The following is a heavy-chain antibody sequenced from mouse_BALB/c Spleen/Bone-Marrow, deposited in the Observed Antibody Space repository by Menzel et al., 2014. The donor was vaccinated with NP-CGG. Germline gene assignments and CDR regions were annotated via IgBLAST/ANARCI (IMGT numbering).Heavy chain of an antibody. Sequence: EVKLMESGAELVKPGASVKLSCTASGFNIKDTYLHWVKQRPEQGLDWIGRIDPAIFTKYDPKFQGKATITADTSSNTACLHLSRLTSEDTAVYYCASYRYGWYFDVWGAGTTVNVSS. J-gene: IGHJ1*01. CDR1: GFNIKDTY. D-gene: IGHD2-14*01. V-gene: IGHV14-3*02. CDR2: IDPAIFT. CDR3: ASYRYGWYFDV.